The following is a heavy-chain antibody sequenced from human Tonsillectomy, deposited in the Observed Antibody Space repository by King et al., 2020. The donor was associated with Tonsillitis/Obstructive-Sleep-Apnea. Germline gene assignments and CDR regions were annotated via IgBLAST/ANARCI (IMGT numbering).Heavy chain of an antibody. J-gene: IGHJ4*02. CDR2: RSHDGSKK. D-gene: IGHD3-10*01. Sequence: HVQLVESGGGVVQPGRSLRLACAASGFTFSSYAMNWVRQAPGQGLEWVAVRSHDGSKKYYADSVKGRFTISRDNSKNTLYLQMNSLRVEDTAVYYCASGWGLRGAFDYWGQGILVTVSS. CDR3: ASGWGLRGAFDY. CDR1: GFTFSSYA. V-gene: IGHV3-30*04.